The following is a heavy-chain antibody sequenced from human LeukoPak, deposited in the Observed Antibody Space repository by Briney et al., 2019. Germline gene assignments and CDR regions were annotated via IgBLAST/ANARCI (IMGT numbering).Heavy chain of an antibody. CDR2: INRSGCT. CDR3: ARGTTVTTFQAGTYYYYYIDV. D-gene: IGHD4-17*01. CDR1: GGSFNGHH. Sequence: SDTLSLTCAVYGGSFNGHHWTWIRQAPGKGLEWIGEINRSGCTNYNPSLKSRVTISVDTSKNHFSLKLSSVTAADTALYYCARGTTVTTFQAGTYYYYYIDVWGNGTPGPVSS. V-gene: IGHV4-34*01. J-gene: IGHJ6*03.